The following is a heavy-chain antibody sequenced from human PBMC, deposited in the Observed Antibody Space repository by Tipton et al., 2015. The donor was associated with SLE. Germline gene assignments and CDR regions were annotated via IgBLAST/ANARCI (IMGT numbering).Heavy chain of an antibody. CDR3: ARDGGWELMEGYFDL. CDR1: GFTFDDYA. D-gene: IGHD1-26*01. Sequence: RSLRLSCAASGFTFDDYAMHWVRQAPGKGLEWVSGISWNSGSIGYADSVKGRFTISRDNAKNSLYLQMNSLRAEDTAVYYCARDGGWELMEGYFDLWGRGTLVTVSS. J-gene: IGHJ2*01. V-gene: IGHV3-9*01. CDR2: ISWNSGSI.